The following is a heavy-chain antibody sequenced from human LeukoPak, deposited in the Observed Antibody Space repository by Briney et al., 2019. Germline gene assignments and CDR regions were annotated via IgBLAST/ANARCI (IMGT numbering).Heavy chain of an antibody. Sequence: GGSLRLSCAASGFTFSSYWMSWVRQPPGKGLEWVSNIKQDGSEKYYVDSVKGRFTISRDNAKNSLYLQMSSMRAEETAVYYCARGASGIQLWFLDPSGQGTLVTVSS. CDR1: GFTFSSYW. J-gene: IGHJ5*02. CDR3: ARGASGIQLWFLDP. D-gene: IGHD5-18*01. CDR2: IKQDGSEK. V-gene: IGHV3-7*01.